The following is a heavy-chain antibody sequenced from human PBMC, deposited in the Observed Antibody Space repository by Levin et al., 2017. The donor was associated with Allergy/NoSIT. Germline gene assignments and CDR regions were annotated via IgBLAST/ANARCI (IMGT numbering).Heavy chain of an antibody. V-gene: IGHV3-23*01. Sequence: GESLKISCAASGFIFNNFAMTWVRQAPGKGLEWVSTIVGSGGNSYYADSVRGRFTISRDNSENTVYLQMKSLRAEDTAIYYCARFGGDSYYYYYYMDVWGKGTPVTVSS. D-gene: IGHD2-21*02. CDR3: ARFGGDSYYYYYYMDV. CDR1: GFIFNNFA. J-gene: IGHJ6*03. CDR2: IVGSGGNS.